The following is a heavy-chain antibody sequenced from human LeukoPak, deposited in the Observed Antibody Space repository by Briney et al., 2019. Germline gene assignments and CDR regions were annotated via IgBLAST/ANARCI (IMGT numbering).Heavy chain of an antibody. D-gene: IGHD3-10*01. J-gene: IGHJ5*02. CDR2: INHSGST. CDR1: GGSFSGYY. CDR3: AGGRLDHYGSGSAGWFDP. V-gene: IGHV4-34*01. Sequence: SETLSLTCAVYGGSFSGYYCSWIRQPPGKGLEWSVEINHSGSTNYNPSLKSRVTISVDTSQNQCSLKLSSVTAAAPAVYYCAGGRLDHYGSGSAGWFDPWGQGTLVTVSS.